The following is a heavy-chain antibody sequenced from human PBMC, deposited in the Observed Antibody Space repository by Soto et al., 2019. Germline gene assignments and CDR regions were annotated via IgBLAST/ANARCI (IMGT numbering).Heavy chain of an antibody. D-gene: IGHD3-10*01. CDR3: ARDGFGRYDGSGSEAFDV. J-gene: IGHJ3*01. CDR1: GFSVSDKY. CDR2: IYTGGRT. V-gene: IGHV3-53*01. Sequence: EVQLVESGGGLIQPGGSLRLSCAASGFSVSDKYMNWVRQSPGKGLEWVSVIYTGGRTYYADSVRGRFTVSRDNFKNTLYLQMNSLRAEDTALYYCARDGFGRYDGSGSEAFDVWGQGTMVTGSS.